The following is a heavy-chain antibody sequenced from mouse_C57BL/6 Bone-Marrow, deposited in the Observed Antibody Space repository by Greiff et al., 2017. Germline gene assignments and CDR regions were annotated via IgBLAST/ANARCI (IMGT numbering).Heavy chain of an antibody. Sequence: DVMLVESGGGLVKPGGSLKLSCAASGFTFSSYAMSWVRQSPEKRLEWVAEISSGGSYTYYPDTVTGRFTISRDNAKNTLYLEMSSLRSEDTAMYYCARDQLPGYAMAYWGQGTSVTVSS. D-gene: IGHD1-1*01. CDR2: ISSGGSYT. J-gene: IGHJ4*01. V-gene: IGHV5-9-4*01. CDR1: GFTFSSYA. CDR3: ARDQLPGYAMAY.